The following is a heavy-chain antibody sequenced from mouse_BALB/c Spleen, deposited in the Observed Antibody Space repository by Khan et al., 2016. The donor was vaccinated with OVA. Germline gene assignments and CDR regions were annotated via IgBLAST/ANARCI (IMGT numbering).Heavy chain of an antibody. D-gene: IGHD3-2*01. CDR1: GYTFTSYY. CDR3: TRRGTARATLWFAY. V-gene: IGHV1S81*02. CDR2: INPSNGGT. J-gene: IGHJ3*01. Sequence: QVPLKQSGAELVKPGASVTLSCKASGYTFTSYYMYWLKQRPGQGLEWIGEINPSNGGTNFNETFKSKATLTVDKSSSPASIQLSSLPSEDSAVSYCTRRGTARATLWFAYWGQGTLVTVSA.